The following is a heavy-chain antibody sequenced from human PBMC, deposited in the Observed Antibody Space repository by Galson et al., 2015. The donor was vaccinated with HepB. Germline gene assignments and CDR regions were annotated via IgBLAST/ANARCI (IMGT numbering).Heavy chain of an antibody. V-gene: IGHV3-53*01. CDR1: GFTVSSNY. J-gene: IGHJ6*02. CDR3: AREAYCGGDCFGYYGMDV. D-gene: IGHD2-21*02. CDR2: IYSGGST. Sequence: SLRLSCAASGFTVSSNYMSWVRQAPGKGLEWVSVIYSGGSTYYADSVKGRSTISRDNSKNTLYLQMNSLRAEDTAVYYCAREAYCGGDCFGYYGMDVWGQGTTVTVSS.